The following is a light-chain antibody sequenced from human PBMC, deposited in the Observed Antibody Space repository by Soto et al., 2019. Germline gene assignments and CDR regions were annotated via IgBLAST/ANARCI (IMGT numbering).Light chain of an antibody. CDR3: QQSLNPKT. J-gene: IGKJ1*01. CDR1: ESVSSIY. CDR2: GAS. Sequence: EIVLTQSAGAVSLSPGERATLSCRASESVSSIYVAWYQQKPGQAPTLLIYGASTRATGIPDRFSGSGSGTDFTLTIDRLEPEDFAVYYCQQSLNPKTFGQGTKVDIK. V-gene: IGKV3-20*01.